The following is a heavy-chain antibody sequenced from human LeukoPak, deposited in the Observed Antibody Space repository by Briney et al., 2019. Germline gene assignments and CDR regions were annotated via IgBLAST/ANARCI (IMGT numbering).Heavy chain of an antibody. CDR2: IYYSGSS. Sequence: SETLSLTCSVSRGSISSSSSYWGWIRQPPGKGLEWIGSIYYSGSSFDNPALKSRVTISVDTSKNQFSLKLSSVTAADTAVYYCARHSPDSSGYPSVHEYFQHWGQSTLVTVSS. D-gene: IGHD3-22*01. J-gene: IGHJ1*01. CDR3: ARHSPDSSGYPSVHEYFQH. CDR1: RGSISSSSSY. V-gene: IGHV4-39*01.